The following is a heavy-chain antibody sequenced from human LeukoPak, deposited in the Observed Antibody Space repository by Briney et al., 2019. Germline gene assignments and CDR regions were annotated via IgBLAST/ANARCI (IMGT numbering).Heavy chain of an antibody. CDR2: ISYDGSNK. D-gene: IGHD3-10*01. Sequence: GGSLRLSCAASGFTFSSYAMHWVRQAPGKGLEWVAVISYDGSNKYYADSVKGRFTISRENSKNTLYLQMNSLRAEDTAVYYCARDWRGSFVYWGQGTLVTVSS. V-gene: IGHV3-30*01. CDR3: ARDWRGSFVY. CDR1: GFTFSSYA. J-gene: IGHJ4*02.